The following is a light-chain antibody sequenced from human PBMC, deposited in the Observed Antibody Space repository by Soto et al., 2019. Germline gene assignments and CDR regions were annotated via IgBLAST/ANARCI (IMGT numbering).Light chain of an antibody. V-gene: IGKV1-5*01. CDR3: QQYNSYSLLT. CDR2: DAS. Sequence: DIQMTQSPSTLSASVGYRVTITCRASQSISSWLAWYQQKPGKAPKLLIYDASSLESGVPSRFSGSGSGTEFTLTISSLQPDDFATYYCQQYNSYSLLTFGGGTKVDIK. J-gene: IGKJ4*01. CDR1: QSISSW.